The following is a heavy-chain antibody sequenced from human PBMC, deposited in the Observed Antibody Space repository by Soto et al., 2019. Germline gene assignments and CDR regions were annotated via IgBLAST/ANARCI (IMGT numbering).Heavy chain of an antibody. Sequence: SETLSLTCTVSGGSISSYYWSWIRQPPGKGLEWIGYIYYSGSTNYNPSLKSRVTISVDTSKNQFSLKLSSVTAADTAVYYCARLQFDYCTNGVCYLAYYYYMDVWGKGTTVTVSS. J-gene: IGHJ6*03. CDR1: GGSISSYY. V-gene: IGHV4-59*08. CDR3: ARLQFDYCTNGVCYLAYYYYMDV. D-gene: IGHD2-8*01. CDR2: IYYSGST.